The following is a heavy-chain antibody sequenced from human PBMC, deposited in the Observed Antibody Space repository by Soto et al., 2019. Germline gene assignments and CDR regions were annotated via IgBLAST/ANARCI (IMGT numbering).Heavy chain of an antibody. CDR3: AGDPDSHYNDSHAYSYP. J-gene: IGHJ5*02. D-gene: IGHD3-22*01. V-gene: IGHV1-18*01. Sequence: ASVKVSCKASGYTFTNSGISWVRQAPGQGLEWMGWISTDNGNTNYAQKLQGRVSITTDTSTGTAYMELTRLRSDDTAVYYCAGDPDSHYNDSHAYSYPWGQGTLVTVSS. CDR1: GYTFTNSG. CDR2: ISTDNGNT.